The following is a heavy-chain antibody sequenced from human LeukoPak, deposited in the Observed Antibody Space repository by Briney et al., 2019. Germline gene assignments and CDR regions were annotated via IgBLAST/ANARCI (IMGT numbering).Heavy chain of an antibody. CDR1: GYTFTSYG. D-gene: IGHD1-26*01. CDR3: ARDAEDEWELHTVDY. V-gene: IGHV1-18*01. J-gene: IGHJ4*02. Sequence: ASVKVSCKASGYTFTSYGISWVRQAPGQGLEWMGWISAYNGNTNYAQKLQGRVTMTTDTSTSTAYMELRSLRSDDTAVYYCARDAEDEWELHTVDYWGQGTLVTVSS. CDR2: ISAYNGNT.